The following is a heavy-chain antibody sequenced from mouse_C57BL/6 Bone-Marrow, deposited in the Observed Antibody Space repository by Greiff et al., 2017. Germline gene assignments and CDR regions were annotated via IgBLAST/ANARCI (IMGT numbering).Heavy chain of an antibody. Sequence: EVKLMESGGDLVKPGGSLKLSCAASGFTFSSYGLSWVRQTPDKRLEWVATISSGGSYTYYPDSVKGRFTISRDNAKNTLYLQRSSLKSEDTAMYYCARQGIYYYGSSYDWFAYWGQGTLVTVSA. CDR2: ISSGGSYT. J-gene: IGHJ3*01. D-gene: IGHD1-1*01. CDR1: GFTFSSYG. CDR3: ARQGIYYYGSSYDWFAY. V-gene: IGHV5-6*01.